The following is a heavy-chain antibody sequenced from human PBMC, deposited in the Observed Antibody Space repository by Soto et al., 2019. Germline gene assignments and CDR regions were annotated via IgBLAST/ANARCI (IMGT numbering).Heavy chain of an antibody. CDR2: IYYSGST. J-gene: IGHJ4*02. CDR3: ASINSGISTSYEEDY. Sequence: QVQLQESGPGLVKPSQTLSLTCTVSGGSISSGDYYWSWIRQPPGKGLEWIGYIYYSGSTYYNPSLKSRVTISVDTSKNQFSLKLISVTAADTAVYYCASINSGISTSYEEDYWGQGTLVTVSS. V-gene: IGHV4-30-4*01. D-gene: IGHD2-2*01. CDR1: GGSISSGDYY.